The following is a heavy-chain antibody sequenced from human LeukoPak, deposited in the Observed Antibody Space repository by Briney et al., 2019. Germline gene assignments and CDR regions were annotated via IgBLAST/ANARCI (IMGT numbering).Heavy chain of an antibody. J-gene: IGHJ4*02. V-gene: IGHV1-69*13. CDR3: ARASSAVEGGFDY. Sequence: SVKVSCKASGGTFSSYAISWVRQAPGQGLEWMGGVIPIFGTANYAQKFQGRVTITADESTSTAYMELSSLRSEDTAVYYCARASSAVEGGFDYWGQGTLVTVSS. CDR2: VIPIFGTA. D-gene: IGHD1-26*01. CDR1: GGTFSSYA.